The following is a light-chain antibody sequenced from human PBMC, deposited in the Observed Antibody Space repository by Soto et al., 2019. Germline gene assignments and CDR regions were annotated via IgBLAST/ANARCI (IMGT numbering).Light chain of an antibody. CDR1: ESIARH. CDR2: AAS. J-gene: IGKJ5*01. V-gene: IGKV1-39*01. CDR3: QQTYSTLSIT. Sequence: DIQMTQSPSSLSASVGDRVTITCRASESIARHLNWYQQKPGKAPKLLIYAASSLQNGVPSRFXRGASGTDFTLTINNLQPEDFANYYCQQTYSTLSITFGQGKRLEIK.